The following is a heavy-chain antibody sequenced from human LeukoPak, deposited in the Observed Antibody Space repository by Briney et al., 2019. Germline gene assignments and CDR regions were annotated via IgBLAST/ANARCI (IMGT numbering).Heavy chain of an antibody. CDR1: GFTFSIYS. J-gene: IGHJ4*02. Sequence: GGSLRLSCAASGFTFSIYSMNWFRQAPGKGLEWLSSITSSSNYIYYADSVKGRFTISRANVQNSLYLQMNSLRAEDTAMYYCARDRGYFDNWGQGTLVTVSS. CDR3: ARDRGYFDN. CDR2: ITSSSNYI. V-gene: IGHV3-21*01.